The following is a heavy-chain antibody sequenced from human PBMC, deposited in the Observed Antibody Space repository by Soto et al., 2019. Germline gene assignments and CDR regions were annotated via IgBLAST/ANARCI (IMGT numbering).Heavy chain of an antibody. CDR3: AKLGYCTSGPCYLDYYYGVDV. J-gene: IGHJ6*02. Sequence: QLLESGGGLVQPGGSLRLSCEASGFSFSRNAMSWVRQAPGKGLEWVSSISSGGNTYYADSVEGRFTISRDNSTITRALQMTSLGAEETAVYYCAKLGYCTSGPCYLDYYYGVDVWGQGTTVTVS. CDR2: ISSGGNT. V-gene: IGHV3-23*01. D-gene: IGHD2-8*01. CDR1: GFSFSRNA.